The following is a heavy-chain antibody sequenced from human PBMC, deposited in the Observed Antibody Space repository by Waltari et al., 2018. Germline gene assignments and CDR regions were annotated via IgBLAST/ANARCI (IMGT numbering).Heavy chain of an antibody. J-gene: IGHJ3*01. V-gene: IGHV3-53*02. CDR3: ATLGAYLGAFDV. CDR1: GFIVSSNY. D-gene: IGHD3-16*01. Sequence: EVQLVETGGGLIQPGGSLRLSCAVSGFIVSSNYMSWVRQAPGKGLEWVSVIYAGGGAYSADSVRGRFTISRDNSKTTRYLEMNTLRADDTAVYYCATLGAYLGAFDVWGQGTMVTVSS. CDR2: IYAGGGA.